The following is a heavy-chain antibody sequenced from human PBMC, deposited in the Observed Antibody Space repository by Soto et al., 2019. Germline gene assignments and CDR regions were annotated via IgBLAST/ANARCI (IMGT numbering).Heavy chain of an antibody. CDR1: GGSFSGYY. J-gene: IGHJ4*02. D-gene: IGHD1-1*01. V-gene: IGHV4-34*01. CDR2: INHSGST. CDR3: ARGGAGTPDY. Sequence: QVQLQQWGAGLLKPSETLSLTCAVYGGSFSGYYWSWIRQPPGKGLEWIGEINHSGSTNYNPTLKSRVTISVDTSKNQFSLNLISVTAADTAVYYRARGGAGTPDYWGPGTLVTVSS.